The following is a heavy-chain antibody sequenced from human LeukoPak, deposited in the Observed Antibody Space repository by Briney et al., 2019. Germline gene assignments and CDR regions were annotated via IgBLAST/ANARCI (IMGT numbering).Heavy chain of an antibody. CDR3: ANSSLA. CDR2: ISDSGDRT. CDR1: GFTFSSCA. V-gene: IGHV3-23*01. D-gene: IGHD6-6*01. Sequence: PGVCLRLSCAASGFTFSSCALTWVRQAPGKGLEWVSSISDSGDRTHYADSVKGRFTISRVNSKNTLFLQMSNLRTEDTAVYYCANSSLAWGQGTLVTVSS. J-gene: IGHJ4*02.